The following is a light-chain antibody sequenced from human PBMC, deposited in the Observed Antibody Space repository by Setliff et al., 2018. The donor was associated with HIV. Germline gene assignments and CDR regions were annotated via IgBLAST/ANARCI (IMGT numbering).Light chain of an antibody. CDR2: EVS. J-gene: IGLJ2*01. Sequence: QSALTQPASVSGSPGQSITISCIGTTSDVGAYDYVSWYQQHPGKAPKLMIYEVSYRPSGISTRFSGSKSGNTASLTISGLQAEGEADYHCSSYTTTSTVVFGGGTKVTVL. CDR3: SSYTTTSTVV. V-gene: IGLV2-14*01. CDR1: TSDVGAYDY.